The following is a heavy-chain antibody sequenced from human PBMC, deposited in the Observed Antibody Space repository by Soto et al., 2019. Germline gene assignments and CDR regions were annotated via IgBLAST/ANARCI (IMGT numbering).Heavy chain of an antibody. CDR2: INHSGST. Sequence: SETLSLTCAVYGGSFSGYYWSWIRQPPGKGLEWIGEINHSGSTNYNPSLKSRVTISVDTSKNQFSLKLSSVTAADTAVYYCARAAPLYSRSYYFDYWGQGTLVTVSS. J-gene: IGHJ4*02. D-gene: IGHD6-6*01. CDR3: ARAAPLYSRSYYFDY. V-gene: IGHV4-34*01. CDR1: GGSFSGYY.